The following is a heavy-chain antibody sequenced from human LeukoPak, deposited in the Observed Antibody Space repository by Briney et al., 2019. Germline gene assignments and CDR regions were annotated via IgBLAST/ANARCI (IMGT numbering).Heavy chain of an antibody. D-gene: IGHD2-8*01. CDR1: GGTFSSYA. Sequence: SVKVSCKASGGTFSSYAISWVRQAPGQGLEWMGGIIPIFGTANYAQKFQGRVTITTDESTSTAYMELSSLRSGDTAVYYCARGALYTYYYYYMDVWGKGTTVTVSS. V-gene: IGHV1-69*05. CDR3: ARGALYTYYYYYMDV. J-gene: IGHJ6*03. CDR2: IIPIFGTA.